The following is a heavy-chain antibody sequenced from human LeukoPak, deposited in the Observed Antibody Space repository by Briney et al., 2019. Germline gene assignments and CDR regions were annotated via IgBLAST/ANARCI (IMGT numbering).Heavy chain of an antibody. CDR2: MYYSGTT. D-gene: IGHD3-9*01. CDR3: ARMKPYYDILTGYHRYYMDV. V-gene: IGHV4-61*01. CDR1: GYSISSGYY. J-gene: IGHJ6*03. Sequence: PSETLSLTCTVSGYSISSGYYWSWIRQPPGKGLQWIGYMYYSGTTNYNPSLKSRVTISVDTSKNQFSLKLSSVTAADTAVYYCARMKPYYDILTGYHRYYMDVWGKGTTVTISS.